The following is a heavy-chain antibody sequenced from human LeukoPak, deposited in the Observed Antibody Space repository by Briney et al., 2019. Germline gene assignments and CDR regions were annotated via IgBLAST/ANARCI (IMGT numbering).Heavy chain of an antibody. D-gene: IGHD6-19*01. CDR1: GGSFSGYY. CDR2: INHSGST. Sequence: SETLSLTCAVYGGSFSGYYWSWIRQPPGKGLEWIGEINHSGSTNYNPSLKSRVTISVDASKNQFSLKLSSVTAADTAVYYCARGLQWLVKYYFDYWGQGTLVTVSS. CDR3: ARGLQWLVKYYFDY. V-gene: IGHV4-34*01. J-gene: IGHJ4*02.